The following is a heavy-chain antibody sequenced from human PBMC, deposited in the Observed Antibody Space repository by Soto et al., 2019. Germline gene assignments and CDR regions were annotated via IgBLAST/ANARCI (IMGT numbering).Heavy chain of an antibody. CDR3: ARWHSSSLNWFDP. CDR1: GGSISSYY. Sequence: SSETLSLTCTVSGGSISSYYWSWIRQPPGKGLEWIGYIYYSGSTNYNPSLKSRVTISVDTSKNQFSLKLSSVTAADTAVYYCARWHSSSLNWFDPWGQGTLVTVSS. D-gene: IGHD6-6*01. J-gene: IGHJ5*02. V-gene: IGHV4-59*01. CDR2: IYYSGST.